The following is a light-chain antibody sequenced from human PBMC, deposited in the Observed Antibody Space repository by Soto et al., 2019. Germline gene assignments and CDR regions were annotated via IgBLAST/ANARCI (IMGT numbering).Light chain of an antibody. J-gene: IGKJ2*01. CDR2: RAS. V-gene: IGKV1-5*03. CDR3: QQYNSYSEYT. CDR1: QSIDNW. Sequence: DIQMTQSPSSLSASVGDRVTITCRASQSIDNWLAWYQQKPGKAPKLLIFRASTLTSGVPSRFSGSGSGTQFTLTISSLQPDDFATYYGQQYNSYSEYTFGQGTKLEIK.